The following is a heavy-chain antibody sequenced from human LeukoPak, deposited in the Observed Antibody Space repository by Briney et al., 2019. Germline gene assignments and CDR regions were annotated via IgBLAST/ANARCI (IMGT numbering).Heavy chain of an antibody. J-gene: IGHJ3*02. Sequence: GASVKVSCKASGYSFISNAIQWVRQAPGQRLEWLGWINGGNGYTKYSQKFQGRVTFTRDRSASTAYMEMSSLRSEDTAVYYCARAGYYDSSGSSYTFDIWGQGTMVTVSS. CDR3: ARAGYYDSSGSSYTFDI. CDR2: INGGNGYT. V-gene: IGHV1-3*01. CDR1: GYSFISNA. D-gene: IGHD3-22*01.